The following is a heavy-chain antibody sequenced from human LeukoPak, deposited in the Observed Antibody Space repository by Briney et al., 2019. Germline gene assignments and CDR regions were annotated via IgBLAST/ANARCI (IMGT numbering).Heavy chain of an antibody. J-gene: IGHJ4*02. CDR1: GFTFDDYA. Sequence: LAGGSLRLSCAASGFTFDDYAMHWVRHAPGKGLEWVSLISGDGGSTYYADSVKGRFTISRDNAKNSLYLQMNSLRAEDTAVYYCARENPYSSSSGSFDYWGQGTLVTVSS. CDR3: ARENPYSSSSGSFDY. CDR2: ISGDGGST. V-gene: IGHV3-43*02. D-gene: IGHD6-6*01.